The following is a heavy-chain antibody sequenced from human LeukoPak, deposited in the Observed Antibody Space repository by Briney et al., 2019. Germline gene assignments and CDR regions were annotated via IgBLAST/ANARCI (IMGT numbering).Heavy chain of an antibody. CDR1: GFTVSSNY. CDR2: IYSGGST. V-gene: IGHV3-53*01. CDR3: ARLVVTAFDS. D-gene: IGHD2-21*02. J-gene: IGHJ4*02. Sequence: GGSLRLSCAASGFTVSSNYMSWVRQAPGKGLEWVSVIYSGGSTYYADSVKGRFTISRDKSKNTLYLQMNSLRVADTAVYYCARLVVTAFDSWGQGTLVTVSS.